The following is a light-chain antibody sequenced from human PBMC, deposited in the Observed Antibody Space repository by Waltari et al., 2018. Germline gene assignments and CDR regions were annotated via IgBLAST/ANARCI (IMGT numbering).Light chain of an antibody. J-gene: IGLJ3*02. CDR2: DVS. Sequence: QSALTQPRSVPGSPGQSVTISCPGTGRDVADSNFVSGYQQHPGEAPKLVIYDVSERPSGVPDRFSGSKSGNSASLSVSGLHAEDEAVYYCCSYTGTWVFGGGTKLTVL. CDR1: GRDVADSNF. V-gene: IGLV2-11*01. CDR3: CSYTGTWV.